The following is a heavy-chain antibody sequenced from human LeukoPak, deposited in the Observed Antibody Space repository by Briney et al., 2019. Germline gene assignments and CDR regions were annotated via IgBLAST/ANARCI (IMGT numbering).Heavy chain of an antibody. D-gene: IGHD3-22*01. CDR1: GYTFTSYG. V-gene: IGHV1-18*01. J-gene: IGHJ4*02. Sequence: ASVNVSCTASGYTFTSYGISWVRQAPGQGLEWMGWISAYNGNTNYAQKLQGRVTMTTDTSTSTAYMELRSLRSDDTAVYYCARVLGYDSSGYIAYWGQGTLVTVSS. CDR2: ISAYNGNT. CDR3: ARVLGYDSSGYIAY.